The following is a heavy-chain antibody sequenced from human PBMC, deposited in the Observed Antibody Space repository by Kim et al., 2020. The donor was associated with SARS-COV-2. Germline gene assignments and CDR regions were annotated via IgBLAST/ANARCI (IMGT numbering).Heavy chain of an antibody. J-gene: IGHJ4*02. CDR2: IKQDGSEK. CDR3: ARPILPKGYSGYGLNY. Sequence: GGSLRLSCAASGFTFSSYWMSWVRQAPGKGLEWVANIKQDGSEKYYVDSVKGRFTISRDNAKNSLYLQMNSLRAEDTAVYYCARPILPKGYSGYGLNYWGQGTLVTVSS. V-gene: IGHV3-7*01. D-gene: IGHD5-12*01. CDR1: GFTFSSYW.